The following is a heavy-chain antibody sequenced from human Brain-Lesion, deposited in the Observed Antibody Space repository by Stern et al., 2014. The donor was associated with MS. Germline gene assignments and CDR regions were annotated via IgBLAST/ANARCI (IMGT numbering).Heavy chain of an antibody. V-gene: IGHV3-21*01. D-gene: IGHD4-17*01. CDR3: ARGYGDAHYRGLDV. Sequence: EAQLVESGGGLVKRGGSLRLSCAASGFSLSPYSVSWVRQAPGKGLAWLSSISSTTTYIYYVDSVKGRFTISRDNAKNSVFLQMNGLGADDTAVYYCARGYGDAHYRGLDVWGQGTTVTVSS. CDR2: ISSTTTYI. CDR1: GFSLSPYS. J-gene: IGHJ6*02.